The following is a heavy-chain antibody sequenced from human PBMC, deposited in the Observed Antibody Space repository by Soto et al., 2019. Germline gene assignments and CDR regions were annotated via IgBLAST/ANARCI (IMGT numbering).Heavy chain of an antibody. CDR3: ARETLSFGSALDV. Sequence: ETLRLSCAASCFRFDDYNIHWVRQAPGKGLEWVSLITWNGGNTYYADSVKGRFTISRDGTTESVSLQMTSLKREDTGLYYCARETLSFGSALDVWGQGTMVTVSS. CDR2: ITWNGGNT. J-gene: IGHJ6*02. D-gene: IGHD3-3*01. CDR1: CFRFDDYN. V-gene: IGHV3-43*01.